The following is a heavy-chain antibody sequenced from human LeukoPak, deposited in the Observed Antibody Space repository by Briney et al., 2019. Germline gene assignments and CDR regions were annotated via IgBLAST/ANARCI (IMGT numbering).Heavy chain of an antibody. Sequence: GESLKISCKGSGYSFTSYWIAWVRQMPGKGLEWMGIIYPGDSDTRYSPSFQGQVTISADKSISTAYLQWSNLKASDTAMYYCARRYYYGSGSYYPKYYFDYWGQGTLVTVSS. J-gene: IGHJ4*02. CDR1: GYSFTSYW. CDR3: ARRYYYGSGSYYPKYYFDY. CDR2: IYPGDSDT. D-gene: IGHD3-10*01. V-gene: IGHV5-51*01.